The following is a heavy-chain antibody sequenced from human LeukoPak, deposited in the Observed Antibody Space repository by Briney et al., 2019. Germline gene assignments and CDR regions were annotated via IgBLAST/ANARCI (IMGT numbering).Heavy chain of an antibody. CDR3: AKGTYRAAAGNAFDI. D-gene: IGHD6-13*01. CDR1: RFTFSSYD. CDR2: ISYDGSNK. V-gene: IGHV3-30*18. J-gene: IGHJ3*02. Sequence: GGSLRLSCGGSRFTFSSYDMHWVRQAPGKGLEWVAVISYDGSNKYCADSVKGRFTISRDNSKNTLYLQMNSLRAEDTAVYYCAKGTYRAAAGNAFDIWGQGTMVTVSS.